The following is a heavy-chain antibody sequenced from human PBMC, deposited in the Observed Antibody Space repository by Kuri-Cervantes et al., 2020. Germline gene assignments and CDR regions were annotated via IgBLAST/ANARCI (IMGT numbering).Heavy chain of an antibody. CDR1: GFTFSGYW. CDR3: VRDGDISGYSD. V-gene: IGHV3-7*01. Sequence: GGSLRLSCTASGFTFSGYWMSWVRQGPGKWLEWVANIKQDGSETFYVDSVKGRFTISRDNAKNSLYLQMNSLRVEDTAVYYCVRDGDISGYSDWGQGTLVTVSS. D-gene: IGHD3-22*01. J-gene: IGHJ4*02. CDR2: IKQDGSET.